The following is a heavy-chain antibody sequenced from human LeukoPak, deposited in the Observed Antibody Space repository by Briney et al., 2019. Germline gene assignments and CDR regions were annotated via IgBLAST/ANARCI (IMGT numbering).Heavy chain of an antibody. CDR2: IYYSGST. J-gene: IGHJ3*02. V-gene: IGHV4-59*08. D-gene: IGHD6-19*01. Sequence: SETLSLTCSVSGGSISSYYWSWIRQPPGKGLEWIGYIYYSGSTNYNPSLKSRVTMSVDTSKNQFSLKLTSVTAADAAVYYCARLRPVAGYDAFDIWGHGTMVTVSS. CDR3: ARLRPVAGYDAFDI. CDR1: GGSISSYY.